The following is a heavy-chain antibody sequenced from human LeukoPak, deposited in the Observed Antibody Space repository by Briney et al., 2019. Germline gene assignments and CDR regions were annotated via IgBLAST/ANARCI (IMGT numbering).Heavy chain of an antibody. J-gene: IGHJ3*02. D-gene: IGHD4-23*01. CDR1: GGSISSGAYY. V-gene: IGHV4-61*02. CDR2: IYTGGST. Sequence: PSETLSLTCTVSGGSISSGAYYWSWIRQPAGKGLEWIGRIYTGGSTRYNPSLESRVTISVETSKNQFSLKLSSVTAADTAVYYCAFYGGNPTIDAFDIWGQGTMVTVSS. CDR3: AFYGGNPTIDAFDI.